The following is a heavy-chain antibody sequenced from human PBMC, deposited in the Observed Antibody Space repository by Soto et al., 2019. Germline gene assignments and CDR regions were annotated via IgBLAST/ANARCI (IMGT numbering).Heavy chain of an antibody. CDR3: ARDLGYNYGHPFDY. CDR2: IWFDGSNK. CDR1: GFTFSGYT. V-gene: IGHV3-33*01. D-gene: IGHD5-18*01. Sequence: GGSLRLSCAASGFTFSGYTIHWVRQAPGKGLEWLALIWFDGSNKYYADSVKGRFTISRDNAKNTLYLQMNILRVEDTAVYYCARDLGYNYGHPFDYWGQGTLVTVPQ. J-gene: IGHJ4*02.